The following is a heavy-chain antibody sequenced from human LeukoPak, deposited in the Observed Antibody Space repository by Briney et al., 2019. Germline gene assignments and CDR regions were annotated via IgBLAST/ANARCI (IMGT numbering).Heavy chain of an antibody. CDR1: GFTVSSNY. V-gene: IGHV3-53*01. J-gene: IGHJ4*02. CDR3: AKDKSYYYDSGSYGLDY. CDR2: IYSGGST. D-gene: IGHD3-10*01. Sequence: GGSLRLSCAASGFTVSSNYMSWVRQAPGKGLEWVSVIYSGGSTYYADSVKGRFTISRDNSKNTLHLQMNSLRAEDTAVYYCAKDKSYYYDSGSYGLDYWGQGTLVTVSS.